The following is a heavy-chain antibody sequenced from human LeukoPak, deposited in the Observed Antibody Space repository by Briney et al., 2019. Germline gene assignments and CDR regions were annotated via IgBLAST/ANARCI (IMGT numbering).Heavy chain of an antibody. Sequence: TGGSLRLSCAASGFTFSSYSMNWVRQAPGKGLEWVSSISSSSSYIYYADSVKGRFTISRDNAKNSLYLQMNSLRAEDTAVHYCARRYCSGGSCYFPSFDYWGQGTLVTVSS. CDR2: ISSSSSYI. CDR1: GFTFSSYS. CDR3: ARRYCSGGSCYFPSFDY. J-gene: IGHJ4*02. D-gene: IGHD2-15*01. V-gene: IGHV3-21*01.